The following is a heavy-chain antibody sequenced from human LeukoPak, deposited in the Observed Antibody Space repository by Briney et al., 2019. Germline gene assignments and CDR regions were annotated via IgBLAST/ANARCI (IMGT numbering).Heavy chain of an antibody. CDR3: ASRVWFGELFFY. CDR2: IYSGGST. D-gene: IGHD3-10*01. V-gene: IGHV3-66*01. Sequence: GGSLRLSCAASGFTVSSNYMSWVRQAPGKGLEWVSVIYSGGSTYYADSVKGRFTISRGNSKNTLYLQMNSLRAEDTAVYYCASRVWFGELFFYWGQGTLVTVSS. CDR1: GFTVSSNY. J-gene: IGHJ4*02.